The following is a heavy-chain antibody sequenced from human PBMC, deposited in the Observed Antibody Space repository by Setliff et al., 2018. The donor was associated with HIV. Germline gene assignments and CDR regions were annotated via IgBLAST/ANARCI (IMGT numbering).Heavy chain of an antibody. J-gene: IGHJ4*02. CDR1: GGSISSSSYY. Sequence: PSETLSLTCTVSGGSISSSSYYWGWIRQPPGKGLEWIGSIYYSGSTYYNPSLKSRVTMSVDTSKNQFSLNLSSVTALDTAVYYCARGYYNFWSGYPPLDYWGQGTLVTVSS. V-gene: IGHV4-39*07. D-gene: IGHD3-3*01. CDR3: ARGYYNFWSGYPPLDY. CDR2: IYYSGST.